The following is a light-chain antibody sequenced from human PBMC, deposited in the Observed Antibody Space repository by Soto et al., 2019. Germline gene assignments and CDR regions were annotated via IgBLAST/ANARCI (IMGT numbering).Light chain of an antibody. Sequence: DLQMTQSPSSLSASVGDRVTITRRTSHSFSSDLNWYQQQPGKAPKLMIYAASSLESGVPSRFSGSGSGTDFTLTVSSLQPEDFATYYCQQSYSTPWTFGQGTKVEIK. CDR2: AAS. V-gene: IGKV1-39*01. J-gene: IGKJ1*01. CDR3: QQSYSTPWT. CDR1: HSFSSD.